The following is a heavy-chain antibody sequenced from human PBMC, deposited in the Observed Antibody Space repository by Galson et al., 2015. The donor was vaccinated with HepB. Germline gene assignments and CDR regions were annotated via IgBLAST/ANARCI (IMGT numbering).Heavy chain of an antibody. V-gene: IGHV3-21*01. CDR2: ISSSSSYI. CDR3: ARPHCSGGSCYPYYFYYGMDV. D-gene: IGHD2-15*01. CDR1: GFTFSSYS. J-gene: IGHJ6*02. Sequence: SLRLSCAASGFTFSSYSMTWVRQAPGKGLEWVSSISSSSSYIYYADSVKGRFTISRDNAKNSLYLQMNSLRAEDTAVYYCARPHCSGGSCYPYYFYYGMDVWGQGTTVTVSS.